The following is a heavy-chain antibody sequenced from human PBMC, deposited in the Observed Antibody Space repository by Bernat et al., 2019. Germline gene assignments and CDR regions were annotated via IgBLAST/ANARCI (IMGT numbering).Heavy chain of an antibody. V-gene: IGHV3-15*07. CDR3: TTDLGSLTFGGVGDAFDI. Sequence: EVQLVESGGGLTKSGGSLRLSCAASGFTFNNAWMNWVRQAPGKGLEWVGRIKSKTDGGTTDYAAPVKGRFTISRDDSKNTLYLQMNSLKTEDTAVYYCTTDLGSLTFGGVGDAFDIWGQGTMVTVSS. CDR2: IKSKTDGGTT. D-gene: IGHD3-16*01. J-gene: IGHJ3*02. CDR1: GFTFNNAW.